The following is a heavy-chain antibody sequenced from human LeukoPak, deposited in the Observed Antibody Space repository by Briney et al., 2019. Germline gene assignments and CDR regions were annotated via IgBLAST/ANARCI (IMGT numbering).Heavy chain of an antibody. Sequence: AAVKVSCKASGYTFTSYDISWVRQATGQGLEWMGWMNPNSGNTGYAQKFQGRVTMTRNTSISTAYMELSSLRSEDTAVYYCARASQGNLGSQLDYWGQGTLVTVSS. V-gene: IGHV1-8*01. D-gene: IGHD1-1*01. CDR2: MNPNSGNT. J-gene: IGHJ4*02. CDR3: ARASQGNLGSQLDY. CDR1: GYTFTSYD.